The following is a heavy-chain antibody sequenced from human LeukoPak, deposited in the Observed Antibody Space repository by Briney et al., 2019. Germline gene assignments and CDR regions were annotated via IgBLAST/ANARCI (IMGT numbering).Heavy chain of an antibody. CDR3: ARLDGTGRSQIMIDY. D-gene: IGHD1-14*01. Sequence: ASVKVSCKASGYTFTGYYIHWVRQAPGPGLEWMGRINPNSGGTNSAQKFQGRVTMTWDTSVNTAYLELGSLRSDDTAVYYCARLDGTGRSQIMIDYWGQGTLVTVSS. V-gene: IGHV1-2*06. J-gene: IGHJ4*02. CDR1: GYTFTGYY. CDR2: INPNSGGT.